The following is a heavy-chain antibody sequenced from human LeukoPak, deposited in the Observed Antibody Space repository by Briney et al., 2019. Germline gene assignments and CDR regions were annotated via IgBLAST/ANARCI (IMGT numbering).Heavy chain of an antibody. CDR3: ARVVTGAGGFDY. V-gene: IGHV4-39*07. CDR1: GGSISSSNYY. CDR2: IFNSGST. Sequence: PSETLSLTCTVSGGSISSSNYYWGWIRQPPGKGLEWIGYIFNSGSTYYNPSLKSRVTILVDTSKNQFSLKLSSVTAADTAVYYCARVVTGAGGFDYWGQGTLVTVSS. D-gene: IGHD4-23*01. J-gene: IGHJ4*02.